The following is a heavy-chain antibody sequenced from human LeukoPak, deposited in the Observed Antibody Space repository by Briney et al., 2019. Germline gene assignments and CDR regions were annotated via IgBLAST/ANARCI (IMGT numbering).Heavy chain of an antibody. CDR1: GGTFSSYA. V-gene: IGHV1-69*13. J-gene: IGHJ4*02. CDR3: ARLSAERYNWNYHPPYYFDY. CDR2: IIPIFGTA. Sequence: SVKVSCKASGGTFSSYAISWVRQAPGQGLEWMGGIIPIFGTANYAQKFQGRVTITADESTSTAYMELSSLRSEDTAAYYCARLSAERYNWNYHPPYYFDYWGQGTLVTVSS. D-gene: IGHD1-7*01.